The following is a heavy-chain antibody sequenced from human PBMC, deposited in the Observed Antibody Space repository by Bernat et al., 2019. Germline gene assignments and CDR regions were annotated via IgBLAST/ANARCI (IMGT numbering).Heavy chain of an antibody. CDR2: VSSDGNDK. CDR3: AKAGDYDTSGYYYYFGN. CDR1: GFTFRNNG. D-gene: IGHD3-22*01. Sequence: QVQMVESGGGVVQPGTSLRLSCAASGFTFRNNGMHWVRQAPGKGLEWVADVSSDGNDKHYADSVTGRFTISRDNSRNTVYLQMMSLRTEDTAVYYCAKAGDYDTSGYYYYFGNWGQGTLVTVSS. J-gene: IGHJ4*02. V-gene: IGHV3-30*18.